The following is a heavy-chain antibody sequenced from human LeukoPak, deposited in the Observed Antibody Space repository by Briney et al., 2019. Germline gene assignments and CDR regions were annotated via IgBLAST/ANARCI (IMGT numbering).Heavy chain of an antibody. CDR1: GFTFSSYW. CDR2: IKQDGSEK. CDR3: ARARYSSSSGPLDY. V-gene: IGHV3-7*01. D-gene: IGHD6-6*01. Sequence: GGSLRLSCAASGFTFSSYWMSWVRQAPGKGLEWVANIKQDGSEKYYVDSVKGRFTISRDNAKNSLYLQVNSLSAEDTAVYYCARARYSSSSGPLDYWGQGTLVTVSS. J-gene: IGHJ4*02.